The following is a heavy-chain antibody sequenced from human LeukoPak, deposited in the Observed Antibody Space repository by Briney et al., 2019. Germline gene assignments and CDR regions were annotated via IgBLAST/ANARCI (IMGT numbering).Heavy chain of an antibody. J-gene: IGHJ6*03. D-gene: IGHD1-1*01. V-gene: IGHV3-7*01. Sequence: PGGSLRLSCAASGFTFSSYWMSWVRQAPGKGLEWVANIKQDGSEKYYVDSVKGRFAISRDNAKNSLYLQMNSLRAEDTAVYYCAKGSTATTQNYYYYYMDVWGKGTTVTISS. CDR3: AKGSTATTQNYYYYYMDV. CDR1: GFTFSSYW. CDR2: IKQDGSEK.